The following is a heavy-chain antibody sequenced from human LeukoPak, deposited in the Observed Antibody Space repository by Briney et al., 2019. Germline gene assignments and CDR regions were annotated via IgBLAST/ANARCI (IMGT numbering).Heavy chain of an antibody. Sequence: PSETLSLTCTVSGGSISSGGYYWSWIRQPPGKGLEWIGEINHSGSTNYNPSLKSRVTISVDTSKNQFSLKLSSVTAADTAVYYCASRYSSSWYLPEGRRPFDYWGQGTPVTVSS. CDR1: GGSISSGGYY. J-gene: IGHJ4*02. V-gene: IGHV4-39*07. CDR2: INHSGST. CDR3: ASRYSSSWYLPEGRRPFDY. D-gene: IGHD6-13*01.